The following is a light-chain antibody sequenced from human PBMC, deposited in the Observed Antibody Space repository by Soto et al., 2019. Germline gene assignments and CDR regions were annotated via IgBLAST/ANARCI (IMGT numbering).Light chain of an antibody. Sequence: QSALTQPASVSGSPGQSITISCTGTSSDVGTYNLVSWYQQHPGKAPKLMIYEGIKRPSGVSIRFSVSKSGNTASLTISGLQAEDEAAYYCCSYSESNTVVFGGGTKLTVL. CDR1: SSDVGTYNL. J-gene: IGLJ2*01. CDR2: EGI. CDR3: CSYSESNTVV. V-gene: IGLV2-23*01.